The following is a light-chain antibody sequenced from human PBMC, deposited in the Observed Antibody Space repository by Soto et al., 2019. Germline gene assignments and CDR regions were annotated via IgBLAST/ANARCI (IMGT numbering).Light chain of an antibody. CDR3: QQYNNWPRT. CDR1: QSVTST. V-gene: IGKV3-15*01. J-gene: IGKJ1*01. Sequence: EIVMTQSPATVSVSPGERATLSCRASQSVTSTLAWYQQKPGQTPRLLIYDASTRATGIPARFSGSGSGTEFTLTISSLQSEDFAVYYCQQYNNWPRTFGQGTKV. CDR2: DAS.